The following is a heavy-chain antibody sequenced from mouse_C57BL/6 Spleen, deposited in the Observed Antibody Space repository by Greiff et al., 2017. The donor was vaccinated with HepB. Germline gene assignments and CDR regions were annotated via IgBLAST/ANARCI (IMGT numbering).Heavy chain of an antibody. D-gene: IGHD1-1*02. CDR2: IYPGSGNT. Sequence: QVQLQQSGPELVKPGASVKISCKASGYSFTSYYIHWVKQRPGQGLEWIGWIYPGSGNTKYNEKFKGKATLTADKSSSTAYMQPSSLPSEDSAFYYCARGGTACYWDYDVWGTGTTVTVSS. V-gene: IGHV1-66*01. CDR1: GYSFTSYY. CDR3: ARGGTACYWDYDV. J-gene: IGHJ1*03.